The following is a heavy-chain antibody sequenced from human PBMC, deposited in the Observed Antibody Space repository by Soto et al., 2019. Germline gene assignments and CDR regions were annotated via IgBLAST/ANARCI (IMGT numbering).Heavy chain of an antibody. D-gene: IGHD3-10*01. CDR3: TRHTSSGTDY. CDR1: GFTFSGSA. V-gene: IGHV3-73*02. Sequence: EVQLVESGGGLVQPGGSLKLSCAASGFTFSGSAMHWVHQASGKGLEWVGRIRSKANSYATAYAASVKGRFTISRDDSKNTAYLQMNSLKTEDTAVYYCTRHTSSGTDYWGQGTLVTVSS. J-gene: IGHJ4*02. CDR2: IRSKANSYAT.